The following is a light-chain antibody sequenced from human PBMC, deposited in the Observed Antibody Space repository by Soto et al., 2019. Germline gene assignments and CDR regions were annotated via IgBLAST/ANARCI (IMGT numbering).Light chain of an antibody. CDR3: CSSGGSPTYV. V-gene: IGLV2-23*02. CDR2: EVN. J-gene: IGLJ1*01. CDR1: SSDIGAYDY. Sequence: QSALPQPASLSGSPGQSITISCTGTSSDIGAYDYVSWYQQHPGKAPKLMIFEVNKRPSGVSNRFSGSKSGNTASLTISGLKVEDEADYYCCSSGGSPTYVFGTGTKVTVL.